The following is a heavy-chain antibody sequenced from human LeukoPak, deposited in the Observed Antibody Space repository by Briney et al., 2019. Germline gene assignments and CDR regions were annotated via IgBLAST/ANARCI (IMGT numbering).Heavy chain of an antibody. D-gene: IGHD3-3*01. CDR3: ARDDFWSGYSHYYYYYYGMDV. CDR1: GGTFSSYT. CDR2: IIPILGIA. J-gene: IGHJ6*02. V-gene: IGHV1-69*10. Sequence: ASVKVSCKASGGTFSSYTISWVRQAPGQGLEWMGGIIPILGIANYAQKFQGRVTITADKSTSTAYMELSSLRSEDTAVYYCARDDFWSGYSHYYYYYYGMDVWGQGTTVTVSS.